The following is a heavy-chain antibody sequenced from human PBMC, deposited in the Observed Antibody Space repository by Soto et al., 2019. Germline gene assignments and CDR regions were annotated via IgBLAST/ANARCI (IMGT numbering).Heavy chain of an antibody. D-gene: IGHD2-21*02. CDR3: IQSRCGGDCLQSWASHYYNGMDV. V-gene: IGHV2-5*02. CDR2: IYWDDDK. J-gene: IGHJ6*02. Sequence: QITLKESGPTLVKPTQTLTLTCTFSGFSLSTSGVGVGWIRQPPGKALEWLALIYWDDDKRYSPSLRSRLTLNKDTSKNQVVLTMTNMDPVDTATYYCIQSRCGGDCLQSWASHYYNGMDVWGQGTTFTVSS. CDR1: GFSLSTSGVG.